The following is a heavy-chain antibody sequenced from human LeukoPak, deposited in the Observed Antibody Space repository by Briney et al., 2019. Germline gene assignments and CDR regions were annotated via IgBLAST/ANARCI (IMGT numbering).Heavy chain of an antibody. J-gene: IGHJ5*02. D-gene: IGHD3-22*01. Sequence: SETLSLTCTVSGGSISNYYWSWIRQPAGKGLEWIGRIYSSGNTNYNPSLQSRVTLSVGTSKNQFSLRLSSVTAADTAIYYCARDHGVTTALNWFDPWGQGTLLTVSS. CDR2: IYSSGNT. CDR1: GGSISNYY. CDR3: ARDHGVTTALNWFDP. V-gene: IGHV4-4*07.